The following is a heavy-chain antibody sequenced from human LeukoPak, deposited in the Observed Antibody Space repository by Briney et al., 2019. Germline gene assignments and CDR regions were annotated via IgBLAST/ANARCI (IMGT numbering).Heavy chain of an antibody. V-gene: IGHV3-53*04. CDR3: ARGIQLWLKPPYYYGMDV. Sequence: GGSLRLSCAASGFTVSSIYMSWVRQAPGKGLEWVSVIYSGGSTYYADSVKGRFTISRHNSKNTLYLQMNSLRAEDTAVYYCARGIQLWLKPPYYYGMDVWGQGTTVTVSS. D-gene: IGHD5-18*01. CDR2: IYSGGST. CDR1: GFTVSSIY. J-gene: IGHJ6*02.